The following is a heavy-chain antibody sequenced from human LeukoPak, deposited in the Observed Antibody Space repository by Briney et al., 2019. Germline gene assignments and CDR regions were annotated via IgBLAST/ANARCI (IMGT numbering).Heavy chain of an antibody. CDR3: AKDSERGYSYGYSDY. Sequence: GGSLRLSCAASGFTFSSYGMPWVRQAPGKGLEWVAVISYDGSNKYYADSVKGRFTISRDNSKNTLYLQMNSLRAEDTAVYYCAKDSERGYSYGYSDYWGQGTLVTVSS. J-gene: IGHJ4*02. D-gene: IGHD5-18*01. V-gene: IGHV3-30*18. CDR1: GFTFSSYG. CDR2: ISYDGSNK.